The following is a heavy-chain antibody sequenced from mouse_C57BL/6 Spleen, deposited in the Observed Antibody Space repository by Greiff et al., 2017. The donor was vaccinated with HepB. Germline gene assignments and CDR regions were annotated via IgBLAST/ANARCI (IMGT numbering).Heavy chain of an antibody. V-gene: IGHV2-2*01. D-gene: IGHD2-1*01. CDR3: AREFYYGNHGFAY. Sequence: QVQLKESGLGLVQPSQSLSITCTVSGFSLTSYGVHWVRQSPGKGLEWLGVIWSGGSTDYNAAFISRLSISKDNSKSQVFFKMNSLQADDTAIYYCAREFYYGNHGFAYWGQGTLVTVSA. CDR2: IWSGGST. CDR1: GFSLTSYG. J-gene: IGHJ3*01.